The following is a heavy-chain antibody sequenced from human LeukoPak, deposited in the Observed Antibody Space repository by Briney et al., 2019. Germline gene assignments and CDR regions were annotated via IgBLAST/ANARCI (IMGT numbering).Heavy chain of an antibody. CDR1: GYSFSSYW. CDR2: IYPGDSDT. CDR3: ARLWVATLDS. V-gene: IGHV5-51*01. D-gene: IGHD5-12*01. J-gene: IGHJ4*02. Sequence: GESLKISCKGSGYSFSSYWIVWVRLMPGKGLEWMGIIYPGDSDTGYSPSFQGQVTISADKSISTAYLQWSSLKASDTAMYYCARLWVATLDSWGQGTLVTVSS.